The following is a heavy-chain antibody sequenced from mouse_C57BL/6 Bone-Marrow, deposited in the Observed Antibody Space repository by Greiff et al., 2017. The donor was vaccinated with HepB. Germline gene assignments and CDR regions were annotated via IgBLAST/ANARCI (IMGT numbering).Heavy chain of an antibody. D-gene: IGHD1-1*01. CDR2: INPSSGYT. CDR1: GYTFTSYW. V-gene: IGHV1-7*01. Sequence: QVQLQQSGAELAKPGASVTLSCKASGYTFTSYWMHWVKQRPGQGLEWIGYINPSSGYTKYNQKFKDKATLTADKASRTAYRQLSSLTYEDSAVYYWARAGTVGYFDVWGTGTTVTVSS. J-gene: IGHJ1*03. CDR3: ARAGTVGYFDV.